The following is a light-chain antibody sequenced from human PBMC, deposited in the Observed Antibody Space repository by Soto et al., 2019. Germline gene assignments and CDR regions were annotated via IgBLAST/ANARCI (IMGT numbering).Light chain of an antibody. V-gene: IGLV1-40*01. CDR1: SSNIGAGYD. CDR2: GNS. CDR3: QSYHSSLSGWV. J-gene: IGLJ3*02. Sequence: QSVLTQPPSVSGAPGQRVTISCTGSSSNIGAGYDVHWYQQLPGTAPKLLISGNSNRPSWVPDRFSGSKSGTSASLAITGLQAEAEADYYCQSYHSSLSGWVFGGGTKLTVL.